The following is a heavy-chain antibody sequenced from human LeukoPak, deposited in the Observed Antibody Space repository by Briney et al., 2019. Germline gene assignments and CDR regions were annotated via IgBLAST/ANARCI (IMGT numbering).Heavy chain of an antibody. CDR1: GFTFSSYW. V-gene: IGHV3-7*01. J-gene: IGHJ4*02. CDR3: ARDRPASSPRQGRFDY. D-gene: IGHD6-6*01. Sequence: VQPGGSQRLSCAASGFTFSSYWMSWVRQAPGKGLEWVANIKQDGSEKYYVDSVKGRFTISRDNAKNSLYLQMNSLRAEDTAVYYCARDRPASSPRQGRFDYWGQGTLVTVSS. CDR2: IKQDGSEK.